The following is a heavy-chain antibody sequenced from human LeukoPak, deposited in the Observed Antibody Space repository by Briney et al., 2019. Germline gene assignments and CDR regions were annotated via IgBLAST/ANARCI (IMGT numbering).Heavy chain of an antibody. V-gene: IGHV5-51*01. CDR3: ARFSVGGTYYPNY. D-gene: IGHD1-26*01. CDR1: GYSFTSSW. CDR2: IYPSDSDT. J-gene: IGHJ4*02. Sequence: GESLKISCQGSGYSFTSSWIGWVRQMPGKGLEWMGIIYPSDSDTRYSPSFQGQVTISADKSISTAYLQWSSLKASDTAMYYCARFSVGGTYYPNYWGQGTLVSVSS.